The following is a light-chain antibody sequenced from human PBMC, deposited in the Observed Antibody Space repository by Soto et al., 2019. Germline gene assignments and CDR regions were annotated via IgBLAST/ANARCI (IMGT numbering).Light chain of an antibody. CDR2: AAS. V-gene: IGKV1-27*01. CDR3: QQYNSVPL. J-gene: IGKJ3*01. CDR1: QGISTY. Sequence: DIQMTQSPSSLSASVGDRVTITCRASQGISTYIAWYQQKPGKAPKLLIYAASTLQSGVPSRFSGSGSGTDFTLTISSLQPEDVATYSCQQYNSVPLFGPGTKVDIK.